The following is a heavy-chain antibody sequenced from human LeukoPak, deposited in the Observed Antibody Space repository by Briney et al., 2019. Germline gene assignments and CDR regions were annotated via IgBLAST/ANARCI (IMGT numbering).Heavy chain of an antibody. CDR2: IKQDGTTV. CDR1: GFTFSNYW. D-gene: IGHD6-6*01. Sequence: GGSLRLSCAASGFTFSNYWMSWVRQAPGKGLEWVANIKQDGTTVYYVDSVKGRFIISRDNAKNSAYLQMNSLRAEDTAVYYCARIGYSSSSFDYWGQGTLVTVSS. V-gene: IGHV3-7*01. CDR3: ARIGYSSSSFDY. J-gene: IGHJ4*02.